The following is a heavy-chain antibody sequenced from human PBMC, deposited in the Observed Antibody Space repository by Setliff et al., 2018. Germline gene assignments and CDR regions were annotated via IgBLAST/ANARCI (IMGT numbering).Heavy chain of an antibody. V-gene: IGHV1-18*01. CDR3: ARVRGSGTLLSEFEY. Sequence: GASVKVSCKTSGFGFTTFGFSWVRQAPGQGLEWLGSISPYSGNTNYPQWLQDRVTMTIDTSATTVYMDLSSLRSEDTAVYYCARVRGSGTLLSEFEYWGQGTLVTVSS. J-gene: IGHJ4*02. D-gene: IGHD3-10*01. CDR2: ISPYSGNT. CDR1: GFGFTTFG.